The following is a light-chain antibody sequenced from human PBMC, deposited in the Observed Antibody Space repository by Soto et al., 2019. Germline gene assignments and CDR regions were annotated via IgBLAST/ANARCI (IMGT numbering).Light chain of an antibody. V-gene: IGLV2-14*01. CDR3: SSYTSSSTSVFTSSSTWV. Sequence: QSVLTQPASVSGSPGQSITISCTGTTSDVGGYNYVSWYQQHPGKAPKLMIYDVSNRPSGVSNRFSGSKSGNTASLTISGPQAEDEADYYCSSYTSSSTSVFTSSSTWVFGGGTKLTVL. CDR2: DVS. CDR1: TSDVGGYNY. J-gene: IGLJ3*02.